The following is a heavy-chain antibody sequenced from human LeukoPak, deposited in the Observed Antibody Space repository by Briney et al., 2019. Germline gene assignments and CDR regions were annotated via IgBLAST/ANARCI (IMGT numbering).Heavy chain of an antibody. Sequence: PGGSLRLSCAASGFTFSSYWMSWVRQAPGKGLEWVANIKQDGSEKYYVDSVKGRFTISRDNAKISLYLQMNSLRAEDTAVYYCARAGYYYGSGSYREDYWGQGTLVTVSS. CDR1: GFTFSSYW. J-gene: IGHJ4*02. V-gene: IGHV3-7*05. CDR3: ARAGYYYGSGSYREDY. CDR2: IKQDGSEK. D-gene: IGHD3-10*01.